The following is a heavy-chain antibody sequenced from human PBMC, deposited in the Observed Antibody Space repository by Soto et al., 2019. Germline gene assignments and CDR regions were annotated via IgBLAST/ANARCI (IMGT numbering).Heavy chain of an antibody. J-gene: IGHJ4*02. CDR3: ARLAPREYSSSSGDFDY. V-gene: IGHV4-39*01. Sequence: SETLSLTCTVSGGSISSSSYYWGWIRQPPGKGLEWIGSIYYSGSTYYNPSLKSRVTISVDTSKNQFSLKLSSVTAADTAVYYCARLAPREYSSSSGDFDYWGQGTLVTVSS. D-gene: IGHD6-6*01. CDR2: IYYSGST. CDR1: GGSISSSSYY.